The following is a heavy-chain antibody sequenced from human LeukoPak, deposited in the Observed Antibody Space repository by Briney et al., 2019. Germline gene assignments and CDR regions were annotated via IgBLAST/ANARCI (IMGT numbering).Heavy chain of an antibody. CDR3: AKSGGGYSSGWFY. CDR1: GFTFSRYG. V-gene: IGHV3-30*18. J-gene: IGHJ4*02. D-gene: IGHD6-19*01. CDR2: ISYDGSNK. Sequence: GGSLRLSCAASGFTFSRYGMHWVCQAPGKGLEWVAVISYDGSNKYYADSVKGRFTISRDNSKNTLYLQMNSLRAEDTAVYYCAKSGGGYSSGWFYWGQGTLVTVSS.